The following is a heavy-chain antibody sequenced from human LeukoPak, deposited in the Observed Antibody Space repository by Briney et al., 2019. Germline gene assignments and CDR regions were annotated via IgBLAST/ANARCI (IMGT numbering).Heavy chain of an antibody. CDR1: GFTFSSYA. V-gene: IGHV3-23*01. Sequence: GGSLRLSCAASGFTFSSYAMRWVRQAPGKGLEWVSAISGSGGSTYYADSVKGRFTISRDNSKNSLYLQMNSLRAEDTAVYYCTRIGKDIVVVPYGMVVWGQGTTVTVSS. CDR2: ISGSGGST. D-gene: IGHD2-2*01. CDR3: TRIGKDIVVVPYGMVV. J-gene: IGHJ6*02.